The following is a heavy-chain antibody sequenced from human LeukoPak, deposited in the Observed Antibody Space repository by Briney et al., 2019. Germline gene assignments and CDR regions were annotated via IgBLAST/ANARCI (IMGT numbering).Heavy chain of an antibody. CDR2: INPSGGST. Sequence: ASVKVSCKASGYTFTSYYIHWVRQAPGQGLEWMGLINPSGGSTNYAQKLQGRVTMTRDTSTSTVYMELSSLRSDDTAVYYCARDPYCSSTSCPTSEDFGWFDPWGQGTLVTVSS. D-gene: IGHD2-2*01. J-gene: IGHJ5*02. CDR1: GYTFTSYY. CDR3: ARDPYCSSTSCPTSEDFGWFDP. V-gene: IGHV1-46*01.